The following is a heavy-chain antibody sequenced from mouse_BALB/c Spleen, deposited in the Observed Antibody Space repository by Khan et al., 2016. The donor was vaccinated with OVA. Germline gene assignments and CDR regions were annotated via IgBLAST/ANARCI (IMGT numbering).Heavy chain of an antibody. V-gene: IGHV1-18*01. CDR2: INPNNGAT. CDR3: TRGLVDV. J-gene: IGHJ1*01. CDR1: GYTFTDYY. Sequence: IQLVQSGPELVKPGASVTMSCKASGYTFTDYYMQWVKQSHGKSLEWIGDINPNNGATFYNQKFTGKATLTVDKSSSTAYMQLNSRTSGDSALYFCTRGLVDVWGAGTTVTVSS.